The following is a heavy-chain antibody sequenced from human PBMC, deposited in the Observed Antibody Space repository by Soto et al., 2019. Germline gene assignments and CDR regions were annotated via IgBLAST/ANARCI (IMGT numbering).Heavy chain of an antibody. CDR1: GLSISNSCYY. CDR3: ARHGSN. CDR2: IYYSWIT. V-gene: IGHV4-39*01. Sequence: TLSLTGTVSGLSISNSCYYWGWIRRPPGKGLEWIGTIYYSWITYYNPSLKSRVTISVDPSKNQFSLKLTSVNAADTAVYYCARHGSNWGQGTLVTVSS. J-gene: IGHJ4*02.